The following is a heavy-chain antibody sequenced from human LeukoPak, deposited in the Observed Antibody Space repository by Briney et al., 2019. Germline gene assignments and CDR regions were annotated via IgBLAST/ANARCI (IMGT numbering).Heavy chain of an antibody. V-gene: IGHV4-59*01. J-gene: IGHJ4*02. Sequence: SETLSLTCTVSGVSISSYYWSWIRQPPGKGLEWIGYIYYSGSTNYNPPLKSRVTISVDTSKNQFSLKLSSVTAADTAVYYCASTRRDGYSGEHDYWGQGTLVTVSS. CDR1: GVSISSYY. CDR2: IYYSGST. CDR3: ASTRRDGYSGEHDY. D-gene: IGHD5-24*01.